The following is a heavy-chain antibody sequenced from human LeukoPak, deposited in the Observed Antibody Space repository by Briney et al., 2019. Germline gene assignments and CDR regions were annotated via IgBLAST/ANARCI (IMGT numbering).Heavy chain of an antibody. CDR2: IRNDGSNK. D-gene: IGHD3-10*01. CDR3: AKDIGFGTDGDAFYM. Sequence: GRPLRLSCAASGFTFSSYGMNWVRQAPGNGLEWVAFIRNDGSNKYYADSVKGRFTISRDSSRVYLQMTSLRAENTALYYCAKDIGFGTDGDAFYMWGQGTMVTVSS. CDR1: GFTFSSYG. V-gene: IGHV3-30*02. J-gene: IGHJ3*02.